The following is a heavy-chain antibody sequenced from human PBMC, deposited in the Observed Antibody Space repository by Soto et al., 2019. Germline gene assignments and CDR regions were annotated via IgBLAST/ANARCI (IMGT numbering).Heavy chain of an antibody. CDR2: ISYGGGTT. V-gene: IGHV3-23*01. J-gene: IGHJ6*02. Sequence: PGGSLRLSCAASEFTFSNYAMSWVRQAPGKGLEWVSAISYGGGTTYYADSVKGRFTISRDNSKNTLYLQMNSLRAEDTAVYYCARGIEGWYQGRYYYGMDVWGQGTTVTVSS. CDR3: ARGIEGWYQGRYYYGMDV. D-gene: IGHD6-19*01. CDR1: EFTFSNYA.